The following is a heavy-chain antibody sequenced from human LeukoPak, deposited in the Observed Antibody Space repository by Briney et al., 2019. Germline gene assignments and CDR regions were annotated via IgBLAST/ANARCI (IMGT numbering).Heavy chain of an antibody. J-gene: IGHJ4*02. D-gene: IGHD4-17*01. CDR3: ATPLDYGDAFDY. CDR1: GFSVNNIY. CDR2: ISGSGGST. V-gene: IGHV3-23*01. Sequence: GGSLRLSCAASGFSVNNIYVSWVRQAPGKGLEWVSAISGSGGSTYYADSVKGRFTISRDNSKNTLYLQMNSLRAEDTAVYYCATPLDYGDAFDYWGQGTLVTVSS.